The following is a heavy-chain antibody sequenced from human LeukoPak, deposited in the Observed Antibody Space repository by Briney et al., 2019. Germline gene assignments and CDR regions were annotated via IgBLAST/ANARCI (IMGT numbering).Heavy chain of an antibody. D-gene: IGHD2-15*01. V-gene: IGHV3-64D*09. CDR2: ISDSGSST. Sequence: GGSLRLSCSASGFSFSSYAMHWVRQAPGEGLEYVSAISDSGSSTYYADSVKGRFTTSRDNSKNTLYLQMSSLRAEDTAVYFCVRGYSFGPYGMDVWGQGTTVTVSS. CDR3: VRGYSFGPYGMDV. CDR1: GFSFSSYA. J-gene: IGHJ6*02.